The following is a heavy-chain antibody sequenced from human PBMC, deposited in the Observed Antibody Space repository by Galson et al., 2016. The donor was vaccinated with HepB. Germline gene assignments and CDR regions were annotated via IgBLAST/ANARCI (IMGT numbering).Heavy chain of an antibody. D-gene: IGHD7-27*01. V-gene: IGHV3-30*04. CDR1: GFTFSNHA. CDR2: ISKDGGNN. CDR3: AGLWGPNTNYLDY. J-gene: IGHJ4*02. Sequence: SLRLSCAASGFTFSNHAMHWVRQAPGKGLEWVAVISKDGGNNYYADSVKGRFTISRDNSKNTLYLQMNSLRVEDTAVYYCAGLWGPNTNYLDYWGQGTLVTVSS.